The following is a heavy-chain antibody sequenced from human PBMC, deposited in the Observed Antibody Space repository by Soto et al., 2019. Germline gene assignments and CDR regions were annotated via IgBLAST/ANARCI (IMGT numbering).Heavy chain of an antibody. CDR2: IYWDDDK. D-gene: IGHD3-22*01. CDR3: AHMGIVEYGKS. V-gene: IGHV2-5*02. CDR1: GFSISTSGVG. J-gene: IGHJ4*02. Sequence: QITLKESGPTLVKPTQTLTLTCTFSGFSISTSGVGVGWIRQPPGKALEWLALIYWDDDKRYKPSLKSRLTITKDTSKNQVVLTMTNMDPVDTATYYCAHMGIVEYGKSWGQGTLVTVSS.